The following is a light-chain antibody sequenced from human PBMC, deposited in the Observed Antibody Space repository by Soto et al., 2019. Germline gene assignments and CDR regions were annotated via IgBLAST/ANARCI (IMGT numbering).Light chain of an antibody. Sequence: DIQMTQTPSTLSASVGDRDTITCRASQSISRWLAWYQQKPGKAPKLLLYEASSLQGGVPSRFSGSGSGTEFSLTISSLQPDEVATYYCQQYSSYSTFGQGTNVYIK. J-gene: IGKJ1*01. CDR2: EAS. CDR1: QSISRW. V-gene: IGKV1-5*03. CDR3: QQYSSYST.